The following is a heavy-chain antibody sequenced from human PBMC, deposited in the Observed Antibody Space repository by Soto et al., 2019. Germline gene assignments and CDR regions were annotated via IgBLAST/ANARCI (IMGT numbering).Heavy chain of an antibody. CDR3: AREAYSYGYDYYYGMDV. CDR1: GGSFDIYY. D-gene: IGHD5-18*01. CDR2: VSYSGRT. V-gene: IGHV4-59*01. J-gene: IGHJ6*02. Sequence: ETLSLTCTVSGGSFDIYYCSWIRQPPGKGLEWIGSVSYSGRTKYNPSLKSRVTISVDTSKNHFSLKLSSATAADTAVYYCAREAYSYGYDYYYGMDVWGQGTTVTVSS.